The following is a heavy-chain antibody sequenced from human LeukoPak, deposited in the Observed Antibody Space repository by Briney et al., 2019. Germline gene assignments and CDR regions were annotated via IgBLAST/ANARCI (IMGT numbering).Heavy chain of an antibody. Sequence: GGSLRLSCAASGFTFSSYAMHWVRQAPGKGLEWVAVISYDGSNKYYADSVKGRFTISRDNSKNTLYLQMNSLRAEDTAVYYCAKPYYDILTGYPYYFDYWGQGTLVTVSS. D-gene: IGHD3-9*01. CDR2: ISYDGSNK. CDR3: AKPYYDILTGYPYYFDY. CDR1: GFTFSSYA. V-gene: IGHV3-30*04. J-gene: IGHJ4*02.